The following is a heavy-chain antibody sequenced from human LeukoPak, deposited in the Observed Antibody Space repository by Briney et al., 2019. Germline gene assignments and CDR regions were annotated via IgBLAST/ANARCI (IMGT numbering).Heavy chain of an antibody. J-gene: IGHJ4*02. CDR1: GFSFRTHS. Sequence: QAGTSLRLSCAASGFSFRTHSMHWVRQAPGKGLEWVAYISHDTTNQYYAESVTGRFTISRDNSKKSLYLHMNSLRPEDTAMYYCARDPDPRDYYGSGSRAAADYWGQGTLVTVSS. V-gene: IGHV3-30*04. CDR3: ARDPDPRDYYGSGSRAAADY. D-gene: IGHD3-10*01. CDR2: ISHDTTNQ.